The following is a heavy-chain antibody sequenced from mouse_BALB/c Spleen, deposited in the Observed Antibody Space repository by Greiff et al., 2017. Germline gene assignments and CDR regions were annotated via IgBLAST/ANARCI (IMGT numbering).Heavy chain of an antibody. CDR1: GFSLTSYG. Sequence: QVQLQQSGPGLVAPSQSLSITCTVSGFSLTSYGVHWVRQPPGKGLEWLGVIWAGGSTNYNSALMSRLSISKDNSKSQVFLKMNSLQTDDTAMYYCASSTVVATDWFAYWGQGTLVTVSA. D-gene: IGHD1-1*01. CDR3: ASSTVVATDWFAY. CDR2: IWAGGST. V-gene: IGHV2-9*02. J-gene: IGHJ3*01.